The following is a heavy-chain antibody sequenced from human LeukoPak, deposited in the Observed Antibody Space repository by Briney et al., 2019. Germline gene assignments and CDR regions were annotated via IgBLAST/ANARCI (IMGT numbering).Heavy chain of an antibody. J-gene: IGHJ4*02. Sequence: SVKVSCKASGGTFSSYTISWVRQAPGQRLEWMGRVIPILGIANYAQKFQGRVTVTADKSTSTAYMELSSLRSEDTAVYYCARDPGWFGELFQPLDYWGQGTLVTVSS. CDR2: VIPILGIA. D-gene: IGHD3-10*01. CDR1: GGTFSSYT. CDR3: ARDPGWFGELFQPLDY. V-gene: IGHV1-69*04.